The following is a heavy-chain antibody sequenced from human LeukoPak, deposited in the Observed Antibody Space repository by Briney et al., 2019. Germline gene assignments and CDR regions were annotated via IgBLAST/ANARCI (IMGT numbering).Heavy chain of an antibody. J-gene: IGHJ3*02. Sequence: GGSLRLACAASGFTLSRYAMHWVRQAPGKGLEYVSGISFNGGSTYHANSVKGRFTISRDNSKNTLYLQMGSLRAEDMAVYYCARTDRLQAIAIWGQGTRVTVSS. CDR3: ARTDRLQAIAI. CDR1: GFTLSRYA. V-gene: IGHV3-64*01. CDR2: ISFNGGST.